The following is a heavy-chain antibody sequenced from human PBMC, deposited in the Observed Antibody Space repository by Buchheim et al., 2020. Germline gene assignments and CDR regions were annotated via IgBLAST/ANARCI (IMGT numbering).Heavy chain of an antibody. CDR1: EGTFSSYA. Sequence: QVQLVQSGAEVKKPGSSVKVSCKASEGTFSSYAISWVRQAPGQGLEWMGGIIPIFGTANYAQKFQGRVTITADESTSTAYMELSSLRSEDTAVYYCARVYCGGDCYPTRSYWYFDLWGRGTL. J-gene: IGHJ2*01. V-gene: IGHV1-69*01. D-gene: IGHD2-21*02. CDR2: IIPIFGTA. CDR3: ARVYCGGDCYPTRSYWYFDL.